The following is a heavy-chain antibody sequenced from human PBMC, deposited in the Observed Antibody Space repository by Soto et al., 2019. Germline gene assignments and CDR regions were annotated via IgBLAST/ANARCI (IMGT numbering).Heavy chain of an antibody. CDR1: GGTFSSYT. CDR3: ESGDGGGDSFDD. CDR2: IIPILGIA. D-gene: IGHD2-21*01. J-gene: IGHJ4*02. Sequence: QVQLVQSGAEVKKPGSSVKVSCKASGGTFSSYTISWVRQAPGQGLEWMGRIIPILGIANYAQKFQGRVTITADKSTSTAYMGLSRLRSDDTAVYYCESGDGGGDSFDDGGQGTLVTVSS. V-gene: IGHV1-69*02.